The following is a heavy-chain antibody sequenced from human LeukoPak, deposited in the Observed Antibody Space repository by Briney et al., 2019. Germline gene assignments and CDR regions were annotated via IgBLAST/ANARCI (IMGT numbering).Heavy chain of an antibody. CDR2: IIPIFGTA. CDR3: SLRYSSSWPMQLFDY. D-gene: IGHD6-13*01. V-gene: IGHV1-69*13. CDR1: VGTFSSYT. Sequence: SVKVSCKASVGTFSSYTISWVRQAPGQGLEWMGGIIPIFGTANYAQKFQGRVTITADESTSTAYMELSSLRSEDTAVYYCSLRYSSSWPMQLFDYWGQGTLVTVSS. J-gene: IGHJ4*02.